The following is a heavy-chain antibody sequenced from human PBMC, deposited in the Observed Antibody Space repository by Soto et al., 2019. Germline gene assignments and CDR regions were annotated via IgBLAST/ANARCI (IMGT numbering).Heavy chain of an antibody. D-gene: IGHD5-12*01. J-gene: IGHJ4*02. CDR3: TKDQGVLAPIRGDYFDY. Sequence: EVQLLESGGGLIQPGGSLRLSCAASGFTFSAYAMNWVRQAPGQGPEWVSGISGSGNTKYYADSVKGRFTISRDNSNNTVYLQVSSLRVEDTALYYCTKDQGVLAPIRGDYFDYWGQGILVTVSS. CDR2: ISGSGNTK. CDR1: GFTFSAYA. V-gene: IGHV3-23*01.